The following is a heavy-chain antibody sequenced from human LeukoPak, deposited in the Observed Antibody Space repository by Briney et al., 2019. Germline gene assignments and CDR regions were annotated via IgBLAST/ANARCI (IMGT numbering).Heavy chain of an antibody. CDR3: ARDGYCSSTSCYTNYYYYGMDV. D-gene: IGHD2-2*02. Sequence: ASVKVSCKASGYTFTSYGISWVRQAPGQGLEWMGWISAYNGNTNYAQKLQGRVTMTTDTSTSTAYMELRSPRSDDTAVYYCARDGYCSSTSCYTNYYYYGMDVWGQGTTVTVSS. V-gene: IGHV1-18*01. CDR2: ISAYNGNT. J-gene: IGHJ6*02. CDR1: GYTFTSYG.